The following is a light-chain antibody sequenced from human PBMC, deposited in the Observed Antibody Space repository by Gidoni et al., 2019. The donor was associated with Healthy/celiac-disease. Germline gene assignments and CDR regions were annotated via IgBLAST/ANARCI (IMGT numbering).Light chain of an antibody. CDR3: AAWDDSLNGYV. CDR2: SNN. Sequence: QSVLTQPPSASGTPGQMVTISCSGSSSNIGSNTVNWYQQLPGTAPKLLIYSNNQRPSGVPDRFSGSKSGTSAFLAISGLQSEDEADYYCAAWDDSLNGYVFGTGTKVTVL. J-gene: IGLJ1*01. CDR1: SSNIGSNT. V-gene: IGLV1-44*01.